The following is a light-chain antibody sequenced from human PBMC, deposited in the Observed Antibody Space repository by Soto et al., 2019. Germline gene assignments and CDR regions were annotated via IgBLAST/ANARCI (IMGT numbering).Light chain of an antibody. CDR3: YQYNDWPPA. J-gene: IGKJ1*01. CDR1: QSVSNN. V-gene: IGKV3-15*01. CDR2: GAS. Sequence: EIVMTQSPATLSWSPGERVTLSFMASQSVSNNLAWYQQKPGQVPRLLMFGASTRATGIPGRFSGTGYGRGFSLTISSLQSEDFAVYYCYQYNDWPPAFGQGTKVDI.